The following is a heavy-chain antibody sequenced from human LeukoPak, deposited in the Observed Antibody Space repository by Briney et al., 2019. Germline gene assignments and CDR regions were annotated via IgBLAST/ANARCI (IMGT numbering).Heavy chain of an antibody. D-gene: IGHD3-16*01. CDR2: FNGGGTYS. CDR3: AREDARDGGYFDY. V-gene: IGHV3-23*01. Sequence: GGSLRLSCAVSGFSLTNYAMGWVRPAPGKGLEWLSVFNGGGTYSLVADSVKGRFTMSRDTSKNTVYLQMNSLRAEDTAVYYCAREDARDGGYFDYWAQGTLVTVSS. CDR1: GFSLTNYA. J-gene: IGHJ4*03.